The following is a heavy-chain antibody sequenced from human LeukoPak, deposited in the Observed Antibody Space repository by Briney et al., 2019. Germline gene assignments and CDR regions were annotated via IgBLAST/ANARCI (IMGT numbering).Heavy chain of an antibody. J-gene: IGHJ3*02. Sequence: GGSLRLYCAASGFHFSSYGMHWVRQAPGKGLKWQALIWHEGSNLYYADSVKDRFTNSKDSSKKTLYLHMNRLRAEDTAVYYCARDKNYYGSGSPSLDAFDIWGQGTMVTVSS. D-gene: IGHD3-10*01. CDR3: ARDKNYYGSGSPSLDAFDI. V-gene: IGHV3-33*01. CDR2: IWHEGSNL. CDR1: GFHFSSYG.